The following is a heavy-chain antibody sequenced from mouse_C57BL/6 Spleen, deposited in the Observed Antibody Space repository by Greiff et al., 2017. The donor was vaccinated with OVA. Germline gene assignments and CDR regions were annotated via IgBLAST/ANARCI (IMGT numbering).Heavy chain of an antibody. V-gene: IGHV5-17*01. J-gene: IGHJ4*01. Sequence: VQLQQSGGGLVKPGGSLKLSCAASGFTFSDYGMHWVRQAPEKGLEWVAYISSGSSTIYYADTVKGRFTISRDNAKNTLFLQMTSLRSEDTAMYYCARRGLYYDYDVDYAMDYWGQGTSVTVSS. D-gene: IGHD2-4*01. CDR1: GFTFSDYG. CDR2: ISSGSSTI. CDR3: ARRGLYYDYDVDYAMDY.